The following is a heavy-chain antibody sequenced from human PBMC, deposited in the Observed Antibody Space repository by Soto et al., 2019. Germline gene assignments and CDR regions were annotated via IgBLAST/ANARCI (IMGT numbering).Heavy chain of an antibody. J-gene: IGHJ5*02. Sequence: PSETLSLTCTVSGGSISSSSYYWGWIRQPPGKGLEWIGNIYYSGSTYYNPSLKSRVTISVDTSKNQFSLKLSSVTAADTAVYYCARLKSTVTNYWFDPWGQGTLVTVSS. CDR3: ARLKSTVTNYWFDP. D-gene: IGHD4-17*01. CDR2: IYYSGST. CDR1: GGSISSSSYY. V-gene: IGHV4-39*01.